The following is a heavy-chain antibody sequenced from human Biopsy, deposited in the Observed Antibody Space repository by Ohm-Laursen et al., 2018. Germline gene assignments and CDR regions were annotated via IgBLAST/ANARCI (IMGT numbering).Heavy chain of an antibody. CDR1: GISYSSYG. CDR2: LWYDGTNK. J-gene: IGHJ3*02. CDR3: ARPTNARAGGAPFDI. V-gene: IGHV3-33*01. D-gene: IGHD1-1*01. Sequence: SLRLSCAASGISYSSYGMHWVRHAPGKGLEWVAVLWYDGTNKYYADSVKGRFTISRDNSKNTLYLQMNSLRAEDTSMYYCARPTNARAGGAPFDIWGQGTMVTVSS.